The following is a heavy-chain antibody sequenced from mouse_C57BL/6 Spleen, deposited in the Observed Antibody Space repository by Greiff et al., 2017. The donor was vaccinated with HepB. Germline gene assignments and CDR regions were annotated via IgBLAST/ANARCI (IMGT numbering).Heavy chain of an antibody. CDR3: ARHEGIYDGYRGFDY. D-gene: IGHD2-3*01. V-gene: IGHV1-62-2*01. CDR2: FYPGSGSI. Sequence: LQESGAELVKPGASVKLSCKASGYTFTEYTIHWVKQRSGQGLEWIGWFYPGSGSIKYNEKFKDKATLTADKSSSTVYMELSRLTSEDSAVYFCARHEGIYDGYRGFDYWGQGTTLTVSS. CDR1: GYTFTEYT. J-gene: IGHJ2*01.